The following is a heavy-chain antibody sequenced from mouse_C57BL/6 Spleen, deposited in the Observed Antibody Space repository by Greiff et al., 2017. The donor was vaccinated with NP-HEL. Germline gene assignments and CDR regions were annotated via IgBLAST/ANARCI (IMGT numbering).Heavy chain of an antibody. J-gene: IGHJ4*01. Sequence: QVQLQQPGAELVKPGASVKMSCKASGYTFTSYWITWAKQRPGQGLEWIGDIYPGSGSTNYNEKFKSKATLTVDTSSSTAYMQLSSLTSEDSAVYYCARFHYYGSSPRAMDYWGQGTSVTVSS. CDR1: GYTFTSYW. V-gene: IGHV1-55*01. CDR2: IYPGSGST. D-gene: IGHD1-1*01. CDR3: ARFHYYGSSPRAMDY.